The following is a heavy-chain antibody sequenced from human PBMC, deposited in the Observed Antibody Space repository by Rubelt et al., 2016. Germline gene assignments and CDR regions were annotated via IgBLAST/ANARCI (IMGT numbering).Heavy chain of an antibody. J-gene: IGHJ4*02. D-gene: IGHD3-3*01. CDR3: AKMSSNTIFGVVKEN. Sequence: EVQLLESGGGLVQPGGSLRLSCAASGFTFSNYAMSWVRQAPGEGLEWVSDITGSGGGTYYADSVKGRFPISRDNSKNTLYLQMNSLRAEDTAVYYCAKMSSNTIFGVVKENWGQGTLVTVSS. CDR2: ITGSGGGT. CDR1: GFTFSNYA. V-gene: IGHV3-23*01.